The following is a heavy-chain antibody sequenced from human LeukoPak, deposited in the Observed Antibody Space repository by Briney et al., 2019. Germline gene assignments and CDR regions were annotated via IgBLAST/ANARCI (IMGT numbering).Heavy chain of an antibody. CDR2: IYYSGST. D-gene: IGHD6-19*01. J-gene: IGHJ4*02. V-gene: IGHV4-59*01. CDR3: ARDSGPRFDY. CDR1: GGSISSYY. Sequence: PSETLSLTCTVSGGSISSYYWSWIRQPPGKGLEWIGYIYYSGSTNYSPSLKSRVTISVDTSKNQFSLKVSSVTAADTAVYYCARDSGPRFDYWGQGTLVTVSS.